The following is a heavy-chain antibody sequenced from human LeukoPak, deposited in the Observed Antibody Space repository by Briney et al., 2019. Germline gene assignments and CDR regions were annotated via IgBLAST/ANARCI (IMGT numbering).Heavy chain of an antibody. CDR1: GFTFSNYG. J-gene: IGHJ4*02. Sequence: GGSLRLSCAASGFTFSNYGMHWVRQAPGKGLEWVAFIRYDGSDKYYVDSVKGRFTISRDNSKNTLYLQMNSLRAEDTALYYCARDPYGRGLKIDYWGQGTLVTVSS. CDR3: ARDPYGRGLKIDY. CDR2: IRYDGSDK. D-gene: IGHD4-17*01. V-gene: IGHV3-30*02.